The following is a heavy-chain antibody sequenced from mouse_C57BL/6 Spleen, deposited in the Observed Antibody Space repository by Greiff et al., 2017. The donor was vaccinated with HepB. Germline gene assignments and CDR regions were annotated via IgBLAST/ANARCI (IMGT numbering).Heavy chain of an antibody. D-gene: IGHD2-3*01. CDR2: ISNLAYSI. V-gene: IGHV5-15*01. J-gene: IGHJ1*03. Sequence: EVKLQESGGGLVQPGGSLKLSCAASGFTFSDYGMAWVRQAPRKGPEWVAFISNLAYSIYYADTVTGRFTISRENAKNTLYLEMSRLRSEDTAMYYCARHGDGYSRYFDVWGTGTTVTVSS. CDR3: ARHGDGYSRYFDV. CDR1: GFTFSDYG.